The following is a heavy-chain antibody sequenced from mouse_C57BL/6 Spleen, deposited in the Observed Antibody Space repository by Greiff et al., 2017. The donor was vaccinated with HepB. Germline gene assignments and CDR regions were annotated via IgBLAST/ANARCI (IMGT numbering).Heavy chain of an antibody. CDR2: ISYDGSN. CDR1: GYSITSGYY. V-gene: IGHV3-6*01. D-gene: IGHD2-1*01. Sequence: VQLKESGPGLVKPSQSLSLTCSVTGYSITSGYYWNWIRQFPGNKLEWMGYISYDGSNNYNPSLKNRISITRDTSKNQFFLKLNSVTTEDTATYYCARGLYYGNFDYWGQGTTLTVSS. CDR3: ARGLYYGNFDY. J-gene: IGHJ2*01.